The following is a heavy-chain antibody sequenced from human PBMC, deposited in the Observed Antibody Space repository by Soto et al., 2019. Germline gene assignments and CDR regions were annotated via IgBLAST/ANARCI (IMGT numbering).Heavy chain of an antibody. CDR3: ARGPPYDY. V-gene: IGHV3-48*03. J-gene: IGHJ4*02. CDR1: GFTFNTYE. CDR2: ISSIDSTI. Sequence: GSLRLSCAASGFTFNTYEMNWVRQAPGKGLEWVSYISSIDSTIYYADSVKGRFTISRDNAKNSLYLQMNSLRAEDTAVYYCARGPPYDYWGQGTLVTVSS.